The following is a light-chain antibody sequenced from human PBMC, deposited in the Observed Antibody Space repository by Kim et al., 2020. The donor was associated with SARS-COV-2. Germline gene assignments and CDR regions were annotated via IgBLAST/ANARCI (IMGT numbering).Light chain of an antibody. V-gene: IGLV3-1*01. CDR3: QAWDSSTGV. CDR2: EDS. J-gene: IGLJ3*02. Sequence: VTPERTASIPCSGDKLGDKYVCWYQQKPGQSPVRVIYEDSRRPSGIPERFLGSNSGNTATLTISGTQAMDEADYYCQAWDSSTGVFGGGTQLTVL. CDR1: KLGDKY.